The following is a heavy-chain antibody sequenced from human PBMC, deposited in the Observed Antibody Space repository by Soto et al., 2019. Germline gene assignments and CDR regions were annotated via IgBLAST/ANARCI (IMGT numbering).Heavy chain of an antibody. D-gene: IGHD2-2*01. V-gene: IGHV4-39*01. J-gene: IGHJ5*02. CDR1: GGSISSSSYY. CDR3: ARHCPRIVVVPDNWFDP. Sequence: QLQLQESGPGLVKPSETLSLTCTVSGGSISSSSYYWGWIRQPPGKGLEWIGSIYYSGSTYYNPSLKSRVPRSVDTSTNQFSLKLSSVAAADTAVYYCARHCPRIVVVPDNWFDPWGQGTLVTVSS. CDR2: IYYSGST.